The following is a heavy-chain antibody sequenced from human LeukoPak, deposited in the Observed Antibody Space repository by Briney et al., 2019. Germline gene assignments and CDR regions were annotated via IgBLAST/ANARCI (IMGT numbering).Heavy chain of an antibody. V-gene: IGHV3-30*18. J-gene: IGHJ4*02. CDR2: ISYDGSNK. CDR1: GFTLSTYW. D-gene: IGHD3-22*01. CDR3: AKHRFESGGYHSTD. Sequence: GGSLRLSCAASGFTLSTYWMSWVRQAPGKGLEWVAVISYDGSNKYYADSVKGRFTISRDNSKNTLYLQMNSLRDEDTAVYYCAKHRFESGGYHSTDWGQGTLVTVSS.